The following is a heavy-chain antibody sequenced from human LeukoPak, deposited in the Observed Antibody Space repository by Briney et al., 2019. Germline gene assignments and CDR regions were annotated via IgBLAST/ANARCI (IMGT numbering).Heavy chain of an antibody. CDR3: ARGYGDYVNAFDI. D-gene: IGHD4-17*01. CDR1: GGSVSSRSYS. J-gene: IGHJ3*02. Sequence: SETLSLTCIVSGGSVSSRSYSWSWIRQSPGKGLEWIRCISYNGTTNSNPSLKSRVIISVDTSKNQFSLKLSSVTAADTAVYYCARGYGDYVNAFDIWGQGTMVTVSS. V-gene: IGHV4-61*01. CDR2: ISYNGTT.